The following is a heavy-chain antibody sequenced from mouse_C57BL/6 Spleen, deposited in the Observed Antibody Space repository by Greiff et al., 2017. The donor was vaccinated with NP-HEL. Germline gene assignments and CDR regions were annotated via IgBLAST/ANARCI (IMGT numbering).Heavy chain of an antibody. J-gene: IGHJ2*01. V-gene: IGHV1-59*01. CDR1: GYTFTSYW. CDR2: IDPSDSYT. CDR3: ARSAITTVVYFDY. Sequence: VQLQQPGAELVRPGTSVKLSCKASGYTFTSYWMHWVKQRPGQGLEWIGVIDPSDSYTNYNQKFKGKATLTVDTSSSTAYMQLSSLTSEDSAVYYCARSAITTVVYFDYWGQGTTLTVSS. D-gene: IGHD1-1*01.